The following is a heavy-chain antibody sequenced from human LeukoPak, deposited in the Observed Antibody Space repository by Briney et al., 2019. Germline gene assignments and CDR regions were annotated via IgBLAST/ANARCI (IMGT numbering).Heavy chain of an antibody. J-gene: IGHJ2*01. CDR1: GGTFSSYT. V-gene: IGHV1-69*05. CDR2: IIPIFGTA. CDR3: ARPRYGDYHWYFDL. Sequence: SVKVSCKASGGTFSSYTISWVRQVPGQGLEWTGGIIPIFGTANYAQKFQGRVTITTDESTSTAYMELSSLRSEDTAVYYCARPRYGDYHWYFDLWGRGTLVTVSS. D-gene: IGHD4-17*01.